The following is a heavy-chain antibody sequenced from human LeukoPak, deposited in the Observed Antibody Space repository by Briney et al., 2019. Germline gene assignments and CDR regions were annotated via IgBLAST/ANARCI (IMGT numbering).Heavy chain of an antibody. D-gene: IGHD6-19*01. CDR3: AKDMGSSGWYYFDY. V-gene: IGHV3-9*01. Sequence: PGGSLRLSCAASGFTFEDYAMHWVRQAPGKGLEWVSGISWNSGSIGYADSVKGRFTISRDNAKNSLYLQMNSLRAEDTALYYCAKDMGSSGWYYFDYWGQGTLVTVSS. J-gene: IGHJ4*02. CDR1: GFTFEDYA. CDR2: ISWNSGSI.